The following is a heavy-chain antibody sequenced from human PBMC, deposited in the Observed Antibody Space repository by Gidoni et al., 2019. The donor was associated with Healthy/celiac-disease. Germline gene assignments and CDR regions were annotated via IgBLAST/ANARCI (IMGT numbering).Heavy chain of an antibody. CDR2: IDWDDDK. D-gene: IGHD1-26*01. CDR3: ARIYHFSGSYDAVFDY. J-gene: IGHJ4*02. Sequence: VTLRESGPALVKPTQTLTLTCTYSGSSRSTSGMCVSWIRQHPGKALEWRALIDWDDDKYDSTALKTRLTISKYTSNNQLVLTMTNMDPVDTATYYCARIYHFSGSYDAVFDYWGQGTLVTVSS. CDR1: GSSRSTSGMC. V-gene: IGHV2-70*01.